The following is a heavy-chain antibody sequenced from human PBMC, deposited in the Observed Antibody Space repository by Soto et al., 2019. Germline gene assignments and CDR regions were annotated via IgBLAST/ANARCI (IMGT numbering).Heavy chain of an antibody. CDR2: ISSISAYI. CDR1: GFTFGSYS. Sequence: EVQVVESGGGLVKPGGSLRLSCAASGFTFGSYSMNWVRQAPGKGLEWVSSISSISAYIYYADSVKGRFTISRDNAKNSLYLQLNSLRAEDTAIYYCAREGSGDYYYYMDVWGKGTTVTVSS. J-gene: IGHJ6*03. V-gene: IGHV3-21*06. CDR3: AREGSGDYYYYMDV. D-gene: IGHD3-10*01.